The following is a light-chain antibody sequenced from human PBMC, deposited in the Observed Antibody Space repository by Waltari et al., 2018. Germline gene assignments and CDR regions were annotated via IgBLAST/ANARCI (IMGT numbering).Light chain of an antibody. Sequence: DIQMTQSPSPLSASVGDRVTITCRASQPIGNSLNWYQLKPGKAPRLLIYAVSDCPTGVPSRFSGSGSGTDFTLTISSPQPEDFATYYCQQSYRSPRTFGPGTKVDSK. V-gene: IGKV1-39*01. CDR1: QPIGNS. J-gene: IGKJ3*01. CDR3: QQSYRSPRT. CDR2: AVS.